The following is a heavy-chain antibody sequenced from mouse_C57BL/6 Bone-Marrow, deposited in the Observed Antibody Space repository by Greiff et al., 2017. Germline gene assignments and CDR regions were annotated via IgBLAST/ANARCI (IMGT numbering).Heavy chain of an antibody. V-gene: IGHV1-53*01. CDR1: GYTFTSYW. D-gene: IGHD1-1*01. J-gene: IGHJ3*01. CDR2: INPSNGGT. Sequence: QVQLQQSGTELVKPGASVKLSCKASGYTFTSYWMHWVKLRPGQGLEWIGNINPSNGGTNYNEKFKSKATLTVDKSSSTAYMQLSNVTSEDSAVYYCARGEYGSSRAYWGQGTLVTVSA. CDR3: ARGEYGSSRAY.